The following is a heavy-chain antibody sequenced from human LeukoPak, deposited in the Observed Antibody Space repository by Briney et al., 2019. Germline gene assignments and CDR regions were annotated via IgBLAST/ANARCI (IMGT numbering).Heavy chain of an antibody. Sequence: PGRSLRLSCAASGFTFSSYGMHWVRQAPGKGLEWVAVISYDGSNKYYADSVKGRFTISRDNAKNSLYLQMSSLRAEDTALYYCAKDGMYYYDSRGYIFDSWGQGTLVTVSS. D-gene: IGHD3-22*01. CDR2: ISYDGSNK. J-gene: IGHJ4*02. V-gene: IGHV3-30*18. CDR1: GFTFSSYG. CDR3: AKDGMYYYDSRGYIFDS.